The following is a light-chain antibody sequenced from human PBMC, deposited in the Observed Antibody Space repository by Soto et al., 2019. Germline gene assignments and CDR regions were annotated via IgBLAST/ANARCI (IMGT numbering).Light chain of an antibody. Sequence: EIVLTQSPGTLSLSPGESASLSCRASQSVSAYLAWYHQKPGQAPRLLIFGASSRATGIPDRFSGSGSGTDFTLTISRLEPEDFAVYYCQQYGSSSITFGQGTRLEIK. J-gene: IGKJ5*01. CDR2: GAS. CDR1: QSVSAY. V-gene: IGKV3-20*01. CDR3: QQYGSSSIT.